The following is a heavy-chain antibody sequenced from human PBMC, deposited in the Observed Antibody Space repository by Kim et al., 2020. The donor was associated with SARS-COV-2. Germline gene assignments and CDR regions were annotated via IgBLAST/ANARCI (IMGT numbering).Heavy chain of an antibody. J-gene: IGHJ6*02. V-gene: IGHV4-34*01. CDR3: ARGAGYSSSWYWVYYGMDV. D-gene: IGHD6-13*01. Sequence: SRVTISVDTSKNQFSLKLSSVTAADTAVYYCARGAGYSSSWYWVYYGMDVWGQGTTVTVSS.